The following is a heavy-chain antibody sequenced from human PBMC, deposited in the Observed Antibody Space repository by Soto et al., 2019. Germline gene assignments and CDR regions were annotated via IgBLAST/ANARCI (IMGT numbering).Heavy chain of an antibody. CDR2: IWYDGSNK. V-gene: IGHV3-33*01. Sequence: QVQLVESGGGVVQPGRSLRLSCAASGFTFSSYGMHWVRQAPGNGLEWVAVIWYDGSNKYYAYSVKGRFTISRDNSKNTLYLQMNSLRAEDTAVYFSAREGRDRKHHSRGWFDPWGQGTLVTVSS. J-gene: IGHJ5*02. CDR1: GFTFSSYG. D-gene: IGHD3-10*01. CDR3: AREGRDRKHHSRGWFDP.